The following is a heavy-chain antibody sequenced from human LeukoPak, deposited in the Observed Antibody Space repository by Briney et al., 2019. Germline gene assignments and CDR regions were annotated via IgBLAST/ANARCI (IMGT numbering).Heavy chain of an antibody. V-gene: IGHV1-18*01. J-gene: IGHJ6*02. Sequence: ASVKVSCKASGYTFTSYGISWVRQAPGQGLEWRGWISAYNGNTKYAQKLQGRVTMTTDTSTSTAYMEQRSLRSDDTAVYYCARDCSSTSCYLPDYYYYGMDVWGQGTTVTVSS. CDR3: ARDCSSTSCYLPDYYYYGMDV. CDR1: GYTFTSYG. D-gene: IGHD2-2*01. CDR2: ISAYNGNT.